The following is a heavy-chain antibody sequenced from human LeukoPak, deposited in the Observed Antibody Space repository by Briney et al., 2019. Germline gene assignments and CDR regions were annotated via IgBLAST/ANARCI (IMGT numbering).Heavy chain of an antibody. V-gene: IGHV1-2*02. CDR1: GYTFTGYY. CDR3: ARRRPSPATVTTLGY. D-gene: IGHD4-17*01. J-gene: IGHJ4*02. Sequence: ASVKVSCTASGYTFTGYYMHWVRQAPGQGLEWMGWINPNSGGTNYAQKFQGRVTMTRDTSISTAYMELSRLRSDDTAVYYCARRRPSPATVTTLGYWGQGTLVTVSS. CDR2: INPNSGGT.